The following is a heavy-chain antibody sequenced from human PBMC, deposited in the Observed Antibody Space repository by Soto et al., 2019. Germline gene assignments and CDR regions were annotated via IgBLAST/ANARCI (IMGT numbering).Heavy chain of an antibody. CDR2: IGPESGAT. CDR1: GCTFTGHY. J-gene: IGHJ4*02. CDR3: GRGRSGQIVVFY. D-gene: IGHD3-3*01. Sequence: AAVKVSCKACGCTFTGHYIHWVRQAPEQGPEWMGEIGPESGATRYAQKFQGRVTMTRDMSITTVYMELNNLSPDDTAVYYCGRGRSGQIVVFYWGQGTPVTVSS. V-gene: IGHV1-2*02.